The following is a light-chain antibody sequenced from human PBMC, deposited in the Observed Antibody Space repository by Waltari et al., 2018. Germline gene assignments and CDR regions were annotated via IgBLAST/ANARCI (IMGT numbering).Light chain of an antibody. CDR2: GVS. CDR1: SSDVGNYNY. J-gene: IGLJ1*01. Sequence: QSALTQPASVSGSPGQSITIPCTGTSSDVGNYNYVSWYQQHPGKVPKLIIYGVSNRPSGVSNRFSGSKSGNTASLTISGLQAEDEADDYCSSYTGGSTFYVFGTGTKVAVL. CDR3: SSYTGGSTFYV. V-gene: IGLV2-14*01.